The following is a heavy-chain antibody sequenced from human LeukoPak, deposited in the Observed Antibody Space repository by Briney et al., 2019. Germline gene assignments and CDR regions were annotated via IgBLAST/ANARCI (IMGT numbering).Heavy chain of an antibody. V-gene: IGHV1-69*06. CDR2: IIPIFGTA. Sequence: SVKVSCKASGGTFSSYAISWVRQAPGQGLEWMGGIIPIFGTANYAQKFQGRVTITADKSTSTAYMELSSLRSEDTAVYYCARSDSSGYYGDYWGQGTLVTVSS. J-gene: IGHJ4*02. D-gene: IGHD3-22*01. CDR1: GGTFSSYA. CDR3: ARSDSSGYYGDY.